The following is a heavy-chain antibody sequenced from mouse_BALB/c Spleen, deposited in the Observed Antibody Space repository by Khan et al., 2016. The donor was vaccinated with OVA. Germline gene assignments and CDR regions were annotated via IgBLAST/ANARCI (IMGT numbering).Heavy chain of an antibody. Sequence: QVQLQQSGPELVKPGASVKISCKASGYTFTDYYIKWVKQKPGQGLEWIGWIYPGSANTKYNEKFKGKATLTVDTSSSTAYMQLSSLTSEDTAVYFCEGSAVGSTRDASDYWGQGTSVTVSS. CDR2: IYPGSANT. CDR3: EGSAVGSTRDASDY. J-gene: IGHJ4*01. CDR1: GYTFTDYY. D-gene: IGHD6-1*01. V-gene: IGHV1-84*02.